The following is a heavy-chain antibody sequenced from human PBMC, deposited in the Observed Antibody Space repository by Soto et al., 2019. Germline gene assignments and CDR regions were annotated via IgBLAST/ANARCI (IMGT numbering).Heavy chain of an antibody. CDR3: ARAHDDSSGYDY. D-gene: IGHD3-22*01. V-gene: IGHV3-72*01. CDR2: TRNKANSYTT. CDR1: GFTFSDHY. Sequence: GGSLRLSCAASGFTFSDHYMDWVRQAPGKGLEWVGRTRNKANSYTTEYAASVKGRFTISRDESKNSLYLQMNSLKTEDTAVYYCARAHDDSSGYDYWGQGTLVTVSS. J-gene: IGHJ4*02.